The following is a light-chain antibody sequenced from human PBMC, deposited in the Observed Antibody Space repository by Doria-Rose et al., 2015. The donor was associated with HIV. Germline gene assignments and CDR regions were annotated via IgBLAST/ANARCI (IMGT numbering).Light chain of an antibody. CDR1: SSNIGAGFD. J-gene: IGLJ1*01. CDR3: QSYDSRLSVYV. CDR2: GNT. V-gene: IGLV1-40*01. Sequence: QTGVTQEPSVSGAPGQRVAISCTGSSSNIGAGFDVNWYQQFPGTAPKLLIHGNTNRPSGVPDRFSGSKSGTSASLAISGLRAEDEADYYCQSYDSRLSVYVFGTGTKVTVL.